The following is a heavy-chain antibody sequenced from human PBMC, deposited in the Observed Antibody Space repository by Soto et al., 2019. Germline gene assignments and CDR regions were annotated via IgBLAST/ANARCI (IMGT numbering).Heavy chain of an antibody. CDR3: AKLMYSFDSSGFSVDY. V-gene: IGHV3-30*18. D-gene: IGHD3-22*01. J-gene: IGHJ4*02. Sequence: QARLVESGGGVVQPGRSLRLSCVASGFTFSSYGMQWVRQAPGKGLDWVAFISYGGSNQYYADSVKGRFTISRDDSKIILYLQMNSLRPEDTAVYYCAKLMYSFDSSGFSVDYWGQGTLATVSS. CDR1: GFTFSSYG. CDR2: ISYGGSNQ.